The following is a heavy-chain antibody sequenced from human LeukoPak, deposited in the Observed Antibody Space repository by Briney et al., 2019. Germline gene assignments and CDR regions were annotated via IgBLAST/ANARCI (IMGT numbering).Heavy chain of an antibody. Sequence: SETLSLTCAVYGGSFSGYYWSWISQPPGKGLEWIGEINHSGSTNYNPSLKSRVTISVDTSKNQFSLKLSSVTAADTAVYYCARGRGYYDSSGYYYDYWGQGTLVTVSS. CDR1: GGSFSGYY. V-gene: IGHV4-34*01. D-gene: IGHD3-22*01. CDR3: ARGRGYYDSSGYYYDY. CDR2: INHSGST. J-gene: IGHJ4*02.